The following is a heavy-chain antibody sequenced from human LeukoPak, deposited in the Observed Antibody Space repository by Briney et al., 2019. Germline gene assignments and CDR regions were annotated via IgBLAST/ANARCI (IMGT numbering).Heavy chain of an antibody. D-gene: IGHD3/OR15-3a*01. Sequence: SETLSLTCTVSGGSISSSGYYWGWIRQPPGKGLEWIGSIYYSGNTYYNASLKSQVSISIDTSRNQFSLKLTSVTAADTAVYYCARQTGSGLFILPGGQGTLVTVSS. V-gene: IGHV4-39*01. J-gene: IGHJ4*02. CDR3: ARQTGSGLFILP. CDR1: GGSISSSGYY. CDR2: IYYSGNT.